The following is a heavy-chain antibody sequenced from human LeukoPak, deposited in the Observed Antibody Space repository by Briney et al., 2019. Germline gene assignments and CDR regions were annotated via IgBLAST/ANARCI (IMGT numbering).Heavy chain of an antibody. CDR3: ARAAYSSSYAAGY. V-gene: IGHV1-69*13. CDR2: IIPIFGTA. CDR1: GGTFSTYA. J-gene: IGHJ4*02. D-gene: IGHD6-6*01. Sequence: SVKVSCKASGGTFSTYAISWVRQAPGQGLEWMGGIIPIFGTANYAQKFQGRVAITADESTSTAYMELSSLRSEDTAVYYCARAAYSSSYAAGYWGQGTLVTVSS.